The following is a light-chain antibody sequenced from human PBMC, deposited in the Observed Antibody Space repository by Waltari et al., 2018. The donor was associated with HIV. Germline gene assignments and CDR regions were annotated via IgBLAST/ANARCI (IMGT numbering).Light chain of an antibody. CDR2: ERN. J-gene: IGLJ2*01. V-gene: IGLV3-1*01. Sequence: SEVSQSSALSVSAGQRVTISCFGARVAEKIPSWYQQKPGQSPLLIIDERNRRPSWIPDRFSASKSGDTVTLTVSGTQPVDEADYFCQVWDNDIVVFGGGTRLTVL. CDR3: QVWDNDIVV. CDR1: RVAEKI.